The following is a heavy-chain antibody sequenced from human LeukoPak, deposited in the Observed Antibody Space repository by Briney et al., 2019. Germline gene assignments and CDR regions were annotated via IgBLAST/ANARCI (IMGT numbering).Heavy chain of an antibody. D-gene: IGHD3-9*01. J-gene: IGHJ4*02. CDR3: ARGTDTGYPRIDY. CDR2: ISAYNGNT. Sequence: ASVKVSCKASGYTFTSYDINWVRQATGQGLEWMGWISAYNGNTNYAEKLQGRVTMTTDTSTSTAYMELRSLRSDDTAVYYCARGTDTGYPRIDYWGQGTLVTVSS. V-gene: IGHV1-18*01. CDR1: GYTFTSYD.